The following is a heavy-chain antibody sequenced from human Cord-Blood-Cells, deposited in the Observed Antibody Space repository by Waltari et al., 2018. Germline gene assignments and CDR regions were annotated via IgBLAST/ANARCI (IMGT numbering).Heavy chain of an antibody. V-gene: IGHV4-59*01. CDR1: GGSISSYY. CDR3: ARGGGYCSSTSCYALDI. D-gene: IGHD2-2*01. CDR2: IYYSGST. Sequence: QVQLQESGPGLVKPSETLSLTCTVSGGSISSYYWSWIRQPPGKGLEWIGYIYYSGSTNYNPSLKSRVTISVDTSKNQFSLKLSSVTAADTAVYYCARGGGYCSSTSCYALDIWGQGTMVTVSS. J-gene: IGHJ3*02.